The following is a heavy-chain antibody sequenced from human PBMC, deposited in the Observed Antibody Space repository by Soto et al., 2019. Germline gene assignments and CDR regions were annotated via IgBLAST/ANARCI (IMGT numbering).Heavy chain of an antibody. Sequence: HGESLKISCKGSGYSFTSYWIGWVRQMPGKGLEWMGIIYPGDSDTRYSPSFQGQVTISADKSISTAYLQWSSLKASDTAMYYCASQTYYYDSSGYDDAFDIWGQGTMVTVSS. CDR3: ASQTYYYDSSGYDDAFDI. V-gene: IGHV5-51*01. CDR2: IYPGDSDT. D-gene: IGHD3-22*01. CDR1: GYSFTSYW. J-gene: IGHJ3*02.